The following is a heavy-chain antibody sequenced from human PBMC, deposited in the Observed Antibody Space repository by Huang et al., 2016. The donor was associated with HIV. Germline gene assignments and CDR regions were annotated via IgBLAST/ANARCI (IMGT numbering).Heavy chain of an antibody. CDR3: ARVREMATSYDAFDV. Sequence: QVQLVQSGAEVKKPGSSVKVSCKASGNTISNYVINWVRQAPGQAVEWRGSFIPIFGAPRYAQKLQGRVIISADESTNTAYMDLTSLTFEDTAVYFCARVREMATSYDAFDVWGQGTMVTVSS. CDR2: FIPIFGAP. J-gene: IGHJ3*01. V-gene: IGHV1-69*18. D-gene: IGHD5-12*01. CDR1: GNTISNYV.